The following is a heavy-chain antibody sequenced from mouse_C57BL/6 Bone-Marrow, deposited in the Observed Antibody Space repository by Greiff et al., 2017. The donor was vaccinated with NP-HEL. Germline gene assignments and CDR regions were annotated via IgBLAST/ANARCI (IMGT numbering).Heavy chain of an antibody. CDR3: ASLPWFAY. Sequence: QVQLQQSGPELVKPGASVKISCKASGSAFSSSWMNWVKQRPGKGLEWIGRIYPGDGDTNYNGKFKGKATLTADKSSSTAYMQLSSLTSEDSAVYFCASLPWFAYWGQGTLVTVSA. J-gene: IGHJ3*01. CDR2: IYPGDGDT. CDR1: GSAFSSSW. V-gene: IGHV1-82*01.